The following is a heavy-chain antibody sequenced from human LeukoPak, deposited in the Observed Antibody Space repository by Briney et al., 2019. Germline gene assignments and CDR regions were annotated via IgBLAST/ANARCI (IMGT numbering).Heavy chain of an antibody. CDR3: ARGASGIQRSYYFDY. Sequence: PSETLSLTCAVYGGSFSGYYWSWIRQPPGKGLEWIGEINHSGSTNYNPSLKSRVTISVDTSKNQFSLKLSSVTAADTAVYYCARGASGIQRSYYFDYWGQGTLVTVSS. V-gene: IGHV4-34*01. CDR1: GGSFSGYY. D-gene: IGHD5-18*01. J-gene: IGHJ4*02. CDR2: INHSGST.